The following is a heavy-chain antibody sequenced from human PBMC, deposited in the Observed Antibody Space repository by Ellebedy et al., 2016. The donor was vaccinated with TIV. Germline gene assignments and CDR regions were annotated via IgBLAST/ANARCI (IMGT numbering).Heavy chain of an antibody. CDR2: MSGSTITI. CDR1: GFSFSSYS. J-gene: IGHJ3*02. D-gene: IGHD7-27*01. Sequence: GGSLRLSCAASGFSFSSYSMNWARQAPGKGLEWVSYMSGSTITIYYADSVKGRFTISRDNAKNSLYLQMSSLTAEDTAVYYCARDMAWGNERVNDALDIWGQGTMVIVSA. V-gene: IGHV3-48*04. CDR3: ARDMAWGNERVNDALDI.